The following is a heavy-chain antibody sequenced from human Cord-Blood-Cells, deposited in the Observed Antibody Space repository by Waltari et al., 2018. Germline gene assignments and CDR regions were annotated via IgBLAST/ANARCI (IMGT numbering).Heavy chain of an antibody. D-gene: IGHD6-6*01. CDR1: GYTFTGYY. CDR2: INPNSGGT. CDR3: ARDWDNIAARAFDI. Sequence: QVQLVQSGAEVKKPGASVKVSCEACGYTFTGYYMHWVRQAPGQGLEWMGWINPNSGGTNYAQKFQGRVTMTRDTSISTAYMELSRLRSDDTAVYYCARDWDNIAARAFDIWGQGTMVTVSS. V-gene: IGHV1-2*02. J-gene: IGHJ3*02.